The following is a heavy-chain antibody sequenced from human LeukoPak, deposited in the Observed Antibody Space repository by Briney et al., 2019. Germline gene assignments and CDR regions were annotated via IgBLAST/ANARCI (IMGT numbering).Heavy chain of an antibody. D-gene: IGHD6-19*01. V-gene: IGHV4-39*01. CDR3: ASSKYSSGWYLLL. J-gene: IGHJ4*02. CDR2: IYYSGST. CDR1: GGSISSSSYY. Sequence: PSETLSLTCTVSGGSISSSSYYWGWIRQPPGKGLEWIGSIYYSGSTYYNPSLKSRVTIPVDTSKNQFSLKLSSVTAADTAVYYCASSKYSSGWYLLLWGQGTLVTVSS.